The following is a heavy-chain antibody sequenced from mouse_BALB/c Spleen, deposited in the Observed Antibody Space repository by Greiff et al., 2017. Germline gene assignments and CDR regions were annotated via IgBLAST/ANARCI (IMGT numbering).Heavy chain of an antibody. CDR1: GFTFSSYG. D-gene: IGHD1-1*01. J-gene: IGHJ3*01. CDR2: ISSGGSYT. CDR3: ARQSSSYEGVAY. V-gene: IGHV5-6*01. Sequence: EVMLVESGGDLVKPGGSLKLSCAASGFTFSSYGMSWVRQTPDKRLEWVATISSGGSYTYYPDSVKGRFTIYRDNAKNTLYLQMSSLKSEDTAMYYCARQSSSYEGVAYWGQGTLVTVSA.